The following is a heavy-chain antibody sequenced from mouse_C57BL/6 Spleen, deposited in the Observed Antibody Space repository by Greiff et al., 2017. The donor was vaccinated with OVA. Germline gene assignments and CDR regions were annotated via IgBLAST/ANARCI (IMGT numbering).Heavy chain of an antibody. J-gene: IGHJ4*01. CDR2: IYPGGGDT. Sequence: QVHVKQSGPELVKPGASVKISCKASGYAFSSSWMNWVKQRPGKGLEWLGRIYPGGGDTNYNGKVKGKATLTADKSSSTAYMQLCSLTSEDSAVYVCAREERQGAMDYWGQGTSVTVSS. D-gene: IGHD3-2*02. CDR1: GYAFSSSW. CDR3: AREERQGAMDY. V-gene: IGHV1-82*01.